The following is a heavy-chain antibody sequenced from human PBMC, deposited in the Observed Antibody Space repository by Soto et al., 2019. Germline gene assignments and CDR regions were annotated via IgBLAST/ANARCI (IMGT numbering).Heavy chain of an antibody. D-gene: IGHD3-22*01. CDR2: IIPVFGTP. CDR1: GGSFSNYG. Sequence: QVQVVQSGAEVKKPGSSVTVSCKASGGSFSNYGISWVRQAPGQGLEWMGGIIPVFGTPHYAQKFQDRVTITADESTSTVYMEVSSLTSEDTAVYYCARGDATKIIVTTYYGLDVWGQGTTVTVSS. V-gene: IGHV1-69*12. CDR3: ARGDATKIIVTTYYGLDV. J-gene: IGHJ6*02.